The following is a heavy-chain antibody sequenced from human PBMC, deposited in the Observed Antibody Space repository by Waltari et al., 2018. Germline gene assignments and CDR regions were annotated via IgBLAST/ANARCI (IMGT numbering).Heavy chain of an antibody. CDR2: IYYSGST. CDR1: GGSISSSSYY. Sequence: QLQLQESGPGLVKPSETLSLTCTVSGGSISSSSYYWGWIRQPPGKGLEWIGSIYYSGSTYYNPSLKIRVTISVDTSKNQFSLKLSSVTAADTAVYYCSLSTSEGSWWNYYYYGMDVWGQGTTVTVSS. CDR3: SLSTSEGSWWNYYYYGMDV. J-gene: IGHJ6*02. V-gene: IGHV4-39*01. D-gene: IGHD2-2*01.